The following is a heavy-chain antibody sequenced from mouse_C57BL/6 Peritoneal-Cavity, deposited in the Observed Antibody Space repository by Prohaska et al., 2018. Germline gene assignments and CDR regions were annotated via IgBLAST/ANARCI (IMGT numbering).Heavy chain of an antibody. V-gene: IGHV5-17*01. Sequence: EVQLVESGGGLVKPGGSLKLSCAASGFTFSDYGMHWVRQAPEKGLDGVAYISSGSSTIYYADTVKGRFTISRDNAKNTLFLQMTSLRSEDTAMYYCARVHGSAWFAYWGQGTLVTVSA. CDR2: ISSGSSTI. CDR1: GFTFSDYG. J-gene: IGHJ3*01. CDR3: ARVHGSAWFAY. D-gene: IGHD2-2*01.